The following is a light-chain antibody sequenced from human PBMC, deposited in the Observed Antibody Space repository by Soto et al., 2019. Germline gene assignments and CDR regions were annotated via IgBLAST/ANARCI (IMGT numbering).Light chain of an antibody. CDR1: QSVSTN. Sequence: EIVLTQSPATLSVSPGERATLSCRASQSVSTNLVWYLQKPGQAPRLLIFGASTRATNIPARFSGNGSGTEFTLTISSLQSEDFAVYYCQQYINWPPLTFGGGTKVEIK. CDR2: GAS. V-gene: IGKV3-15*01. CDR3: QQYINWPPLT. J-gene: IGKJ4*01.